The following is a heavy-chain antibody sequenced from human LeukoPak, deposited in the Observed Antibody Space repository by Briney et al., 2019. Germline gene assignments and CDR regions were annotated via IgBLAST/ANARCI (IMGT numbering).Heavy chain of an antibody. Sequence: SETLSLTCSVSGGSISSYYWGWIRQPPGKELEWFGYIYYSGSTNYNPSLKSRVTISVDTSKNQFSLKLSSVTAADTAVYYCARVDGATQPIDYWGQGTLVTVSS. V-gene: IGHV4-59*01. CDR3: ARVDGATQPIDY. CDR2: IYYSGST. J-gene: IGHJ4*02. D-gene: IGHD4/OR15-4a*01. CDR1: GGSISSYY.